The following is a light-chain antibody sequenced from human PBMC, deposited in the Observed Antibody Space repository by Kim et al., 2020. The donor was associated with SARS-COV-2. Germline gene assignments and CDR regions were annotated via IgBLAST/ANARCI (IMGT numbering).Light chain of an antibody. Sequence: DIQMTQSPSSLSASVGDRVTITCRASQSTSNSLAWYQQKPGKVPKLLISSASALQSGVPSRFSGSGSGTDFTLTISSLQPEDVATYYCQKYNAAPWTFGQGTKVDIK. CDR1: QSTSNS. CDR2: SAS. J-gene: IGKJ1*01. CDR3: QKYNAAPWT. V-gene: IGKV1-27*01.